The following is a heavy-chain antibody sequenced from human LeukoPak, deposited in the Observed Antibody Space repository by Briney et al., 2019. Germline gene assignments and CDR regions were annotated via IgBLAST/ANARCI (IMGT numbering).Heavy chain of an antibody. Sequence: GGSLRLSCAASGFTFSSYAMSWVRQAPGKGLEWVSAISGSGGSTYYADSVKGRFTISRDNSKNTLYLQMNSLGPEDTAVYYCANDAGYQLILYYFDYWGQGTLVTVSS. CDR2: ISGSGGST. D-gene: IGHD2-2*01. J-gene: IGHJ4*02. CDR3: ANDAGYQLILYYFDY. V-gene: IGHV3-23*01. CDR1: GFTFSSYA.